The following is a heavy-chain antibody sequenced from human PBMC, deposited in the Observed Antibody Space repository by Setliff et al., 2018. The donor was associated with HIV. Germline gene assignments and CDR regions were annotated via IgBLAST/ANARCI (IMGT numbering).Heavy chain of an antibody. CDR1: GFTFNSHE. Sequence: GGSLRLSCAASGFTFNSHEMNWVRLAPGKGLEWVSYISGSGSTIYYADSVKGRFTISRDNAKNSLYLQMNSLRAEDTAVYYCARKTPGLGPFEYWGQGTLVTVSS. CDR3: ARKTPGLGPFEY. CDR2: ISGSGSTI. D-gene: IGHD1-26*01. V-gene: IGHV3-48*03. J-gene: IGHJ4*02.